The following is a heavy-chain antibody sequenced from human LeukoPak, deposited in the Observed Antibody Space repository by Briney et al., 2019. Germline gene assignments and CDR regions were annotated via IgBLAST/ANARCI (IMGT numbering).Heavy chain of an antibody. J-gene: IGHJ4*02. Sequence: PGGYLRLSCEVSGLTFSTYWMTWVRQAPGKGLEWVASINQIGREKYYVDSVKGRFTISRDNAKDSLYLQMNSLRDEDTAVYYCARSLGDDWGQGTLVTVSS. CDR2: INQIGREK. V-gene: IGHV3-7*01. D-gene: IGHD3-16*01. CDR3: ARSLGDD. CDR1: GLTFSTYW.